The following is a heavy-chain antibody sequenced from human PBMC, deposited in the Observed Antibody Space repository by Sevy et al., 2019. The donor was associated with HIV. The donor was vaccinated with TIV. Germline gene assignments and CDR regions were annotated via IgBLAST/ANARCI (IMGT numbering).Heavy chain of an antibody. V-gene: IGHV3-48*02. CDR2: IGGTTSTI. Sequence: GESLKISCAASGFSFSTSGMNWVRQAPGKGLEWVSYIGGTTSTIYYADPVKGRFTISRDNARNSLYLQMNSLRDEDTAVYYCAVPKVTGTTTMFDYWGQGTLVTVSS. CDR1: GFSFSTSG. D-gene: IGHD1-7*01. J-gene: IGHJ4*02. CDR3: AVPKVTGTTTMFDY.